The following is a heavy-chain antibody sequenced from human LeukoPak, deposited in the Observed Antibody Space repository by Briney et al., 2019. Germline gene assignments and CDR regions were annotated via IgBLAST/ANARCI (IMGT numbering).Heavy chain of an antibody. Sequence: GASVKVSCKASGYTFTGYYMHWVRQAPGQGLEWMGRINPNSGGTNYAQKFQGRVTMTRDTSISTAYMELSRLRSDDTAVYYCARDYCYYDSSGYYYIPYYFDYWGQGALVTVSS. CDR2: INPNSGGT. CDR1: GYTFTGYY. D-gene: IGHD3-22*01. J-gene: IGHJ4*02. CDR3: ARDYCYYDSSGYYYIPYYFDY. V-gene: IGHV1-2*06.